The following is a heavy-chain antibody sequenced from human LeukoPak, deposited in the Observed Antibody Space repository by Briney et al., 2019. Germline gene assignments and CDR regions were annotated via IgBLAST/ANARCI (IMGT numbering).Heavy chain of an antibody. V-gene: IGHV3-15*01. CDR1: GFTFSHAW. CDR3: TTDKAWRAPGSYFEF. D-gene: IGHD2-15*01. Sequence: GGSLRLSCGGSGFTFSHAWMSWVRQAPGKGLEWVGRIKSNPDGGTTDYGAPVKGRFSISRDDSKSTLYLQMNSLHTDDTAVYYCTTDKAWRAPGSYFEFWGQGSLVTVSS. J-gene: IGHJ4*02. CDR2: IKSNPDGGTT.